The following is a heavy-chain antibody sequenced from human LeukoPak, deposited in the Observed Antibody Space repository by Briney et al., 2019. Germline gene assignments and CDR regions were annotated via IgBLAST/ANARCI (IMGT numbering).Heavy chain of an antibody. V-gene: IGHV1-2*02. D-gene: IGHD2-15*01. CDR3: ARAQGARGYCSGGSCYRGKYYFDY. CDR1: GYTFTSYG. J-gene: IGHJ4*02. Sequence: ASVKVSCKASGYTFTSYGISWVRQAPGQGLEWMGWINPNSGGTNYAQKFQGRVTMTRDTSISTAYMELSRLRSDDTAVYYCARAQGARGYCSGGSCYRGKYYFDYWGQGTLVTVSS. CDR2: INPNSGGT.